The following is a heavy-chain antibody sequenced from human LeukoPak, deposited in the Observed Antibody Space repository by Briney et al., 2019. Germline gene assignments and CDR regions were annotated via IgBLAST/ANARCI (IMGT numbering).Heavy chain of an antibody. CDR3: ARDLHRYSSGWYGDWFDP. J-gene: IGHJ5*02. Sequence: ASVKVSCKASGYTFTSYDINWVRQATGQGLEWMGWMNPNSGNTGYAQKFQGRVTMTRNTSISTAYMELSSLRSEDTAVYYCARDLHRYSSGWYGDWFDPWGQGTLVTVSS. D-gene: IGHD6-19*01. V-gene: IGHV1-8*01. CDR1: GYTFTSYD. CDR2: MNPNSGNT.